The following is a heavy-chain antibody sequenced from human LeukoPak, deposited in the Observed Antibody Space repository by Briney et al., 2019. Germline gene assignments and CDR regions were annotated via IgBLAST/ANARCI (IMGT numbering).Heavy chain of an antibody. CDR2: IYYSGST. D-gene: IGHD4-17*01. J-gene: IGHJ4*02. V-gene: IGHV4-59*08. CDR1: GGSISSYY. CDR3: ARHVTTVTYFDY. Sequence: SETLSLTCAVSGGSISSYYWSWIRQPPGKGLEWIGYIYYSGSTNYNPSLKSRVTISVDTSKNQFSLKLSSVTAADTAVYYCARHVTTVTYFDYWGQGTLVTVSS.